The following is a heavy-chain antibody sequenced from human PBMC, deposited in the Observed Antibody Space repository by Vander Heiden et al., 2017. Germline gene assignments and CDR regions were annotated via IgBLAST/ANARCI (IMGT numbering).Heavy chain of an antibody. J-gene: IGHJ6*02. Sequence: EVQLVESGGGLEQPGGSLRLSCAASGFTCSSDRMNWVRQAPGEGLEWVSYISTSSSTIYYADSVKGRFTISRDNAKKSLYLQMNSLRDEDTAVYYCARGSGSWYYGSYGMDVWGQGTTVTVSS. V-gene: IGHV3-48*02. CDR3: ARGSGSWYYGSYGMDV. D-gene: IGHD6-13*01. CDR1: GFTCSSDR. CDR2: ISTSSSTI.